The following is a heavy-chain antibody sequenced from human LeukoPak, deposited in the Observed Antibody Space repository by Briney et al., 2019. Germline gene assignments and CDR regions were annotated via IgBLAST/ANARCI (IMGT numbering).Heavy chain of an antibody. J-gene: IGHJ4*02. CDR1: GGSFSGYY. Sequence: SETLSLTGAGYGGSFSGYYWGWLRQPPGKGREGIGSIYDSGSTYDSPSLKSRVTISVDTSKTQFSLKLTSVTAADTAVYYCATPNIRYCSRGACSTDGSDYWGQGTLVTVSS. D-gene: IGHD2-15*01. CDR3: ATPNIRYCSRGACSTDGSDY. V-gene: IGHV4-34*01. CDR2: IYDSGST.